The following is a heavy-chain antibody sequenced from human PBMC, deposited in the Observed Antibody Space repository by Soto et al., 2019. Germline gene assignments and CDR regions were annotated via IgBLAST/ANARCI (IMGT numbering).Heavy chain of an antibody. J-gene: IGHJ6*02. CDR2: IRSKAYGGTT. CDR1: GFTFGDYA. D-gene: IGHD3-10*01. V-gene: IGHV3-49*03. Sequence: GALRLSCTASGFTFGDYAMSWFRQAPGKGLEWVGFIRSKAYGGTTEYAASVKGRFTISRDDSKSIAYLQMNSLKTEDTAVYYCTRGITMVRGVPYGMDVWGQGTTVTVSS. CDR3: TRGITMVRGVPYGMDV.